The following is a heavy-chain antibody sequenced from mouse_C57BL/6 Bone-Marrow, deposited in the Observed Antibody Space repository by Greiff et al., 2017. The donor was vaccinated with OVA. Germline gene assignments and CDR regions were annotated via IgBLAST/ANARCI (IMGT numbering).Heavy chain of an antibody. J-gene: IGHJ1*03. CDR3: ARVLRLVALREGWYFDV. CDR1: GYTFTGYW. D-gene: IGHD1-2*01. CDR2: ILPGSGST. V-gene: IGHV1-9*01. Sequence: VKLQESGAELMKPGASVKLSCKATGYTFTGYWIEWVKQRPGHGLEWIGEILPGSGSTNYNEKFKGKATFTADTSSNTAYMQLSSLTTEDSAIYYCARVLRLVALREGWYFDVWGTGTTVTVSS.